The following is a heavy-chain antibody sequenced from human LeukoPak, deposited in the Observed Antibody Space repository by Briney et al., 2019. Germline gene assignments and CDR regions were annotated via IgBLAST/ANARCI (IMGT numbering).Heavy chain of an antibody. J-gene: IGHJ4*02. D-gene: IGHD2-2*01. CDR2: INPNSGGT. Sequence: ASVKVSCKASGYTFTGYYMHWVRQAPGQGLEWMGWINPNSGGTNYAQKFQGRVTMTRDTSISTAYMELSRLRSDDTAVYYCARETLSCSSTSCYHDYWGQGTLVTVSS. CDR3: ARETLSCSSTSCYHDY. V-gene: IGHV1-2*02. CDR1: GYTFTGYY.